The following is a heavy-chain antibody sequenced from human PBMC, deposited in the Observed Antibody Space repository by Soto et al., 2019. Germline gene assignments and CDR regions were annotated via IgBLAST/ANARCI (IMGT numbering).Heavy chain of an antibody. CDR2: IKSKTDGGTT. V-gene: IGHV3-15*01. CDR1: GFTFSNAW. D-gene: IGHD1-1*01. Sequence: EVQLVESGGGLVKPGGSLRLSCAASGFTFSNAWMSWVRQAPGKGLEWVGRIKSKTDGGTTDYAAPVKGRFTISRDDSKNTLYLQMNSLKTEETVVYYCTTDYLSTGTTYGDWFDPWGQGTLVTVSS. J-gene: IGHJ5*02. CDR3: TTDYLSTGTTYGDWFDP.